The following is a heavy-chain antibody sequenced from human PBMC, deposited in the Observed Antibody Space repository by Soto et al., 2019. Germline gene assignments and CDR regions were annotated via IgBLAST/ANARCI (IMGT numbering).Heavy chain of an antibody. CDR3: AKTYYQRDFGELFDF. Sequence: QVQLVESGGGVVQPGRSLRLSCEASGFTFSSHAMHWVRQAPGKGLEWVSMMSQNGNRVEYSDSVKGRFTISRDISRNTLYLQMNSLTTEDTAIYYCAKTYYQRDFGELFDFWGQGTLVTVSS. V-gene: IGHV3-30-3*01. CDR2: MSQNGNRV. D-gene: IGHD3-16*01. CDR1: GFTFSSHA. J-gene: IGHJ4*02.